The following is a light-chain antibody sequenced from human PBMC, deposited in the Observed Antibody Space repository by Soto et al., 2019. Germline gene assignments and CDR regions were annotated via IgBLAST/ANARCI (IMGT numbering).Light chain of an antibody. CDR2: GAS. V-gene: IGKV3-15*01. J-gene: IGKJ1*01. CDR1: QSVNSN. Sequence: EIVMTQSPATLSVSPGERATLSCKASQSVNSNLAWYQQKPGQAPRLLIYGASTRATGIPARFSGSGSGTELTLTISSLQSEDFAVYNCQQYNNWPRAFGQGTKVDIK. CDR3: QQYNNWPRA.